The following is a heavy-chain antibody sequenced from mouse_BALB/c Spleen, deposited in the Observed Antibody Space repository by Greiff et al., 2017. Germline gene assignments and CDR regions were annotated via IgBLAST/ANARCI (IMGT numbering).Heavy chain of an antibody. Sequence: LQQPGAELVKPGASVKMSCKASGYTFTSYNMHWVKQTPGQGLEWIGAIYPGNGDTSYNQKFKGKATLTADKSSSTAYMQLSSLTSEDSAVYDSARSGQLGLLYAMDYWGQGTSVTVSS. CDR1: GYTFTSYN. CDR2: IYPGNGDT. D-gene: IGHD3-1*01. CDR3: ARSGQLGLLYAMDY. V-gene: IGHV1-12*01. J-gene: IGHJ4*01.